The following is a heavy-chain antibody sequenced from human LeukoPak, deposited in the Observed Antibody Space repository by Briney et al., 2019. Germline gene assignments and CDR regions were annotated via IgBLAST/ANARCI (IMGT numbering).Heavy chain of an antibody. D-gene: IGHD2-21*02. V-gene: IGHV3-30-3*01. CDR1: GFTFSSYA. CDR2: ISYDGSNK. Sequence: GGSLRLSCAASGFTFSSYAMHWVRQAPGKGLEWVAVISYDGSNKYYADSVKGRFTISRDNSKNTLYLQMNSLRAEDTAVYYCAREEGGDRFDYWGQGTLVTVSS. J-gene: IGHJ4*02. CDR3: AREEGGDRFDY.